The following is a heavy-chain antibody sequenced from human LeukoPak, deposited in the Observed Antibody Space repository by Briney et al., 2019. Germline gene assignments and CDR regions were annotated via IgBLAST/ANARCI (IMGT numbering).Heavy chain of an antibody. CDR3: AKDRLLRKPIGTDY. CDR2: ISGSGGST. V-gene: IGHV3-23*01. Sequence: PGGSLRLSCAASGFTFDDYAMHWVRQAPGKGLEWVSAISGSGGSTYYADSVKGRFTISRDNSKNTLYLQMNSLRAEDTAVYYCAKDRLLRKPIGTDYWGQGTLVTVPS. J-gene: IGHJ4*02. CDR1: GFTFDDYA. D-gene: IGHD3-10*01.